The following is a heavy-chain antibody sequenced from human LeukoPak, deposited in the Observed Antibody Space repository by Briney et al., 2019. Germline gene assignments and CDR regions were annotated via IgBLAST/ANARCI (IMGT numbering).Heavy chain of an antibody. D-gene: IGHD5-18*01. CDR2: ISSSGSYI. Sequence: PGGSLRLSCAASGFTFSSYSMNWVRQAPGKGLEWVSSISSSGSYIYYADSVKGRFTISRDNAKNSLYLQMNSLRAEDTALYYCAKNLNSYGYYWGQGTLVTVSS. J-gene: IGHJ4*02. CDR1: GFTFSSYS. CDR3: AKNLNSYGYY. V-gene: IGHV3-21*04.